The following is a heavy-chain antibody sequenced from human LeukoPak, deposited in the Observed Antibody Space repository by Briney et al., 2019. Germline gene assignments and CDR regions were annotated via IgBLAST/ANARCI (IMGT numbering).Heavy chain of an antibody. CDR1: GGTFSSYA. CDR3: PRDPNGYYGSGSYYGMDV. Sequence: SVKVSCKASGGTFSSYAISWVRQAPGQGLEWMGGIIPIFGTANYAQKFQGRVTITADESTSTAYMELSSLRSEDTAVYYCPRDPNGYYGSGSYYGMDVWGQGTTVTVSS. D-gene: IGHD3-10*01. J-gene: IGHJ6*02. CDR2: IIPIFGTA. V-gene: IGHV1-69*01.